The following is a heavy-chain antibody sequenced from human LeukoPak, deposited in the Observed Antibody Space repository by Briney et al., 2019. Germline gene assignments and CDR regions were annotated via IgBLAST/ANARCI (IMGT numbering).Heavy chain of an antibody. CDR1: GFTFSAYW. Sequence: GGSLRLSCAASGFTFSAYWMHWVRQAPGKGLVWVSRFNSDGRGAYYADSVKGRFTISRDNAKNTLYLQMNSLRAEDTAVYYCARGRYYLDSWGQGTLVTVSS. CDR2: FNSDGRGA. J-gene: IGHJ4*02. D-gene: IGHD4-17*01. V-gene: IGHV3-74*01. CDR3: ARGRYYLDS.